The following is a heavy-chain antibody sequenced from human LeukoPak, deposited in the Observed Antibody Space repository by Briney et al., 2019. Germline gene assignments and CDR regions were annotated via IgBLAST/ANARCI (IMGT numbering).Heavy chain of an antibody. CDR3: ARRIVTYYYDSSGSLDAFDI. J-gene: IGHJ3*02. CDR2: INGDGSST. Sequence: GSLRLSCAASGFTFSSSAMAWVRQAPGKGLVWVSRINGDGSSTSYADSVKGRFTISRDNAKNTLYLQMNSLRAEDTAVYYCARRIVTYYYDSSGSLDAFDIWGQGTMVTVSS. D-gene: IGHD3-22*01. CDR1: GFTFSSSA. V-gene: IGHV3-74*01.